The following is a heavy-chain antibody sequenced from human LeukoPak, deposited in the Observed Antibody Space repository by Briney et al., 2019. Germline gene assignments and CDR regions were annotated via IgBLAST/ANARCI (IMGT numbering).Heavy chain of an antibody. Sequence: ASVKVSCKASGGTFSSYAISWVRQAPGQGLEWMGWISAYNGNTNYAQKLQGRVTMTTDTSTSTAYMELRSLRSDDTAVYYCARFEWSYYMDVWGKGTTVTVSS. CDR3: ARFEWSYYMDV. CDR1: GGTFSSYA. V-gene: IGHV1-18*01. J-gene: IGHJ6*03. D-gene: IGHD2-8*01. CDR2: ISAYNGNT.